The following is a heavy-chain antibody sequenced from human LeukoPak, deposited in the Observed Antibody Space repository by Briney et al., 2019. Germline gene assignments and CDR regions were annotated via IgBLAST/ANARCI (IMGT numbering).Heavy chain of an antibody. J-gene: IGHJ5*02. CDR3: ARATEKSQLINWFDP. Sequence: ASVKVSCKASGYTFTSYDINWVRQATGQGLEWMGWMNPNSGNTGYAQKFQGRVTMTTDTSTSTAYMELRSLRSDDTAVYYCARATEKSQLINWFDPWGQGTLVTVSS. CDR1: GYTFTSYD. CDR2: MNPNSGNT. D-gene: IGHD2-2*01. V-gene: IGHV1-8*01.